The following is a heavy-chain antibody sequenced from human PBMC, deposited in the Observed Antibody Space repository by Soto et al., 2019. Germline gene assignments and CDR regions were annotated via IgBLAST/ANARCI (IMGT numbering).Heavy chain of an antibody. D-gene: IGHD2-2*01. Sequence: GASVKVSCKASGYTFTSYGISWVRQAPEQGLEWMGWISAYNGNTNYAQKLQGRVTMTTDTSTSTAYMELRSLRSDDTAVYYCARGAGYQLLRDYYYGMDVWGQGTTVTVSS. CDR1: GYTFTSYG. J-gene: IGHJ6*02. V-gene: IGHV1-18*01. CDR3: ARGAGYQLLRDYYYGMDV. CDR2: ISAYNGNT.